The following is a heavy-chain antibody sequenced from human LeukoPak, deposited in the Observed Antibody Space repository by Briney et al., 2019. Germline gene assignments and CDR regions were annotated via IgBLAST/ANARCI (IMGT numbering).Heavy chain of an antibody. D-gene: IGHD2-15*01. CDR2: IYHSGST. CDR3: ARILLLPDY. J-gene: IGHJ4*02. Sequence: SETLSLTCTVSGYSISSGYYWGWIRQPPGKGLEWIGSIYHSGSTYYNPSLKSRVTISVDTSKNQFSLKLSSVTAADTAVYYCARILLLPDYWGQGTLVTVSS. CDR1: GYSISSGYY. V-gene: IGHV4-38-2*02.